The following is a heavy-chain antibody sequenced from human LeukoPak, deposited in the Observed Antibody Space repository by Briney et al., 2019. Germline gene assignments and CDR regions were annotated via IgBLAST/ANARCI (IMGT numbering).Heavy chain of an antibody. CDR2: ISYDGSNK. D-gene: IGHD2-15*01. J-gene: IGHJ4*02. CDR1: GFTFSSYA. Sequence: PGRSLRLSCAASGFTFSSYAMHWVRQAPGKGLEWVAVISYDGSNKYYADSVKGRFTISRDNSKNTLYLQMNSLRAEDTAVYYCAKDVSLHFYSTSGFDSWGQGTLVTASS. V-gene: IGHV3-30*04. CDR3: AKDVSLHFYSTSGFDS.